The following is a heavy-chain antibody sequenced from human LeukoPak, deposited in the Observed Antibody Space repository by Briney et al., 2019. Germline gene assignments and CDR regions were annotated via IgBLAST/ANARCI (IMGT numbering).Heavy chain of an antibody. CDR3: ARLPTKYDFWSGYYVSWFDP. Sequence: SETLSLTCAVYGGSFSGYYWSWIRQPPGKGLEWIGEINHSGSTNYNPSLKSRVTISVDTSKNQFSLKLGSVTAADTAVYYCARLPTKYDFWSGYYVSWFDPWGQGTLVTVSS. V-gene: IGHV4-34*01. D-gene: IGHD3-3*01. CDR1: GGSFSGYY. CDR2: INHSGST. J-gene: IGHJ5*02.